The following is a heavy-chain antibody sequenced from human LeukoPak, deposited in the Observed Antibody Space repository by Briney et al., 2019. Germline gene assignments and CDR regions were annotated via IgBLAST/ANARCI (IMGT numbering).Heavy chain of an antibody. J-gene: IGHJ4*02. CDR3: TTDAGDIVVVPADPFDY. Sequence: GGSLRLSCAASGFTFSNAWMSWVRQAPGKGLEWVGRIKSKTDGGTTDYAAPVKGRFTISRDDSKNTLYLQMNSLKTEDTAVYSCTTDAGDIVVVPADPFDYWGQGTLVTVSS. CDR1: GFTFSNAW. CDR2: IKSKTDGGTT. D-gene: IGHD2-2*01. V-gene: IGHV3-15*01.